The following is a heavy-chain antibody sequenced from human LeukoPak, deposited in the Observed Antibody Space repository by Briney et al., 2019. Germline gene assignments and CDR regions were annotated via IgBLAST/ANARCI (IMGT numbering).Heavy chain of an antibody. D-gene: IGHD3-10*01. CDR2: IHYSGST. CDR3: ARSASGWGVKPDY. J-gene: IGHJ4*02. Sequence: KPSETLSLTCTVSGGSISSGNYFWGWIRQPPGKGLEWIGSIHYSGSTHYSPSLKSRVTMSVDTSKNQFSLKLSSVTAADTALYYCARSASGWGVKPDYWGQGTLVTVSS. V-gene: IGHV4-39*01. CDR1: GGSISSGNYF.